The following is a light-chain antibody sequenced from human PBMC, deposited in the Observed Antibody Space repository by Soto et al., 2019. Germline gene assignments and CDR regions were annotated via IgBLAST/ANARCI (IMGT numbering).Light chain of an antibody. CDR2: LNSDGSH. J-gene: IGLJ3*02. CDR1: SGHSSYA. CDR3: QTWGTGTWV. Sequence: QSVLTQSPSASASLGASVKLTCTLSSGHSSYAIAWHQQQPEKGPRYLMKLNSDGSHSKGDGIPDRFSGSSSGAERYLTISSLQSEDEADYYCQTWGTGTWVFGGGTKLT. V-gene: IGLV4-69*01.